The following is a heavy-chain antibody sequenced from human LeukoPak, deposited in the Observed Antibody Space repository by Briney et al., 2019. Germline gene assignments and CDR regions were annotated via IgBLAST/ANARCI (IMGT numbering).Heavy chain of an antibody. D-gene: IGHD3-3*01. CDR1: EYTFTGYY. V-gene: IGHV1-2*02. CDR3: SRDFGEPTGYYMDV. J-gene: IGHJ6*03. Sequence: ASVKVSCKASEYTFTGYYMHWVRQAPGQGLEWMGWTNPNSGDTNYAQKFQGRVTMTRDTSISTAYMELSSLRSDDTAVYYCSRDFGEPTGYYMDVWGKGTTVTVSS. CDR2: TNPNSGDT.